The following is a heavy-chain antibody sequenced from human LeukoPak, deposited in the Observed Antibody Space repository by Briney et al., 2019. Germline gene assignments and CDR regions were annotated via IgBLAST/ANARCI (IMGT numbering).Heavy chain of an antibody. Sequence: PSETLSLTCTVSGGSISSSSYYWGWIRQPPGKGLEWIGSIYYSGSTYYSPSLKSRVTISVDTSKNQFSLKLSSVTAADTAVYYCARGPPYIVVVTAIGFFDSWGQGTLVTVSS. CDR2: IYYSGST. CDR3: ARGPPYIVVVTAIGFFDS. J-gene: IGHJ4*02. V-gene: IGHV4-39*07. D-gene: IGHD2-21*02. CDR1: GGSISSSSYY.